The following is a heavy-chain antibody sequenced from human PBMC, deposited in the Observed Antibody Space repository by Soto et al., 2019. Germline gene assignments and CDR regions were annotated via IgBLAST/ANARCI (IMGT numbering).Heavy chain of an antibody. Sequence: QAQLVESGGGVVQPGRSLRLSCAASGFTFSTYAMHWVRQAPGKGLEWVAVISYDGSNIYYADSVKGPFTISRDNSKNTLYLQMDSLRPNDTAVYYCARSQMERRRYGMDVWGQGTTVTVSS. CDR2: ISYDGSNI. V-gene: IGHV3-30-3*01. J-gene: IGHJ6*02. D-gene: IGHD1-1*01. CDR3: ARSQMERRRYGMDV. CDR1: GFTFSTYA.